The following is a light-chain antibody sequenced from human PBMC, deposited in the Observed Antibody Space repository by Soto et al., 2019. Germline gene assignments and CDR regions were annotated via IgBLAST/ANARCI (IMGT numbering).Light chain of an antibody. CDR2: KAS. CDR3: QQYNSYSQFT. Sequence: DIQMTQSPSTLSASVGDRVTITCRASQSIKNWLAWYQQKPGEAPKLLIYKASTLESGVPSRFSGSGSGTEFTLTISCLKPDDVATYYCQQYNSYSQFTFGPGTKVDI. CDR1: QSIKNW. V-gene: IGKV1-5*03. J-gene: IGKJ3*01.